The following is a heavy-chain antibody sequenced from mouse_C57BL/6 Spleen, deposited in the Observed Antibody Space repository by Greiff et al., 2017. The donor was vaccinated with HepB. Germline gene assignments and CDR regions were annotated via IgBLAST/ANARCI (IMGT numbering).Heavy chain of an antibody. J-gene: IGHJ3*01. D-gene: IGHD1-1*01. Sequence: QVHVKQSGAELVRPGASVTLSCKASGYTFTDYELHWVKQTPVHGLEWIGAIAPETGGTAYNQKFKGKAILTADKSSSTAYMELRSLTSEDSAVYYCTRSYYYGGAFAYWGQGTLVTVSA. CDR2: IAPETGGT. V-gene: IGHV1-15*01. CDR3: TRSYYYGGAFAY. CDR1: GYTFTDYE.